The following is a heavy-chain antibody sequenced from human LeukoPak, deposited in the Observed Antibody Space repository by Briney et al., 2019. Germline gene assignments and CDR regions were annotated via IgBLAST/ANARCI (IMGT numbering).Heavy chain of an antibody. V-gene: IGHV1-18*01. CDR2: ISAYNGDT. CDR3: ARDGYNWIDLVLDLDY. Sequence: ASVKVSCKASGYTFTSYGISWVRQAPGQGLEWMGWISAYNGDTNYAQKLQGRVTMTTDTSTSTAYMELRSLRSDDTVVYYCARDGYNWIDLVLDLDYWGQGTLVTVSS. CDR1: GYTFTSYG. D-gene: IGHD1-1*01. J-gene: IGHJ4*02.